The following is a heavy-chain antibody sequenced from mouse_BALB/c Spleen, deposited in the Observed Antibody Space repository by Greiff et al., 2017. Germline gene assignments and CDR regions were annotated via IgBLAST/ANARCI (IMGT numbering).Heavy chain of an antibody. V-gene: IGHV3-6*02. CDR2: ISYDGSN. Sequence: EVKLMESGPGLVKPSQSLSLTCSVTGYSITSGYYWNWIRQFPGNKLEWMGYISYDGSNNYNPSLKNRISITRDTSKNQFFLKLNSVTTEDTATYYCARGDYRYDDGGYYAMDYWGQGTSVTVSS. CDR1: GYSITSGYY. CDR3: ARGDYRYDDGGYYAMDY. J-gene: IGHJ4*01. D-gene: IGHD2-14*01.